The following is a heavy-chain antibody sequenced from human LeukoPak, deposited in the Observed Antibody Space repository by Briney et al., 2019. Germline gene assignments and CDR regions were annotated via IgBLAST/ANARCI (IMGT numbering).Heavy chain of an antibody. V-gene: IGHV4-61*01. CDR2: IYYSGST. D-gene: IGHD3-22*01. Sequence: SETLSLTCTVSGGSVSSGNYYWSWIRQPPGKGLEWIGYIYYSGSTNYNPSLKSRVTISVDTSKNQFSLKLSSVTAADTAVYYCARLTYYYDSSGYAYYLDYWGQGTLVTVSS. J-gene: IGHJ4*02. CDR1: GGSVSSGNYY. CDR3: ARLTYYYDSSGYAYYLDY.